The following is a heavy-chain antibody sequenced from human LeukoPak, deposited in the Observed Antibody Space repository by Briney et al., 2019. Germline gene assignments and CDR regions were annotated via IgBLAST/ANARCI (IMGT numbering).Heavy chain of an antibody. CDR3: ARGVAGPRRYFDY. J-gene: IGHJ4*02. CDR2: MFYTGST. V-gene: IGHV4-39*01. CDR1: GDSISGSSYY. D-gene: IGHD6-19*01. Sequence: PAETLSLTCTVSGDSISGSSYYWGWIRQPPGKGLEWIGTMFYTGSTYYNLSLKSRVTMSVDTSKNQFALSLSSVTAADTAMYYCARGVAGPRRYFDYWGQRTLVTASS.